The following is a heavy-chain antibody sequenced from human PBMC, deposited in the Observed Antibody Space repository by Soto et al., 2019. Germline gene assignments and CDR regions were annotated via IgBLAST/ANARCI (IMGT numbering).Heavy chain of an antibody. CDR3: ARDYDFWSESGY. D-gene: IGHD3-3*01. CDR1: GYTFTSYG. J-gene: IGHJ4*02. V-gene: IGHV1-18*01. Sequence: GASVNVSCKASGYTFTSYGISWVRQAPGQGLEWMGWISAYNGNTNYAQKLQGRVTMTTDTSTSTAYMELRSLRSDDTAVYYCARDYDFWSESGYWGQGSLVTAPQ. CDR2: ISAYNGNT.